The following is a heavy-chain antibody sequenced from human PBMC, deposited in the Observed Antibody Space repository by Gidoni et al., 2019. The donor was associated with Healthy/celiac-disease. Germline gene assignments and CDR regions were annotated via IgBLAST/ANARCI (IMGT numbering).Heavy chain of an antibody. Sequence: QLQLQESGPGLVKPSETLSLTCTVSGDSISSSSYYWGWIRQPPGKGLEWIGSIYYSGSTYYNPSLKSRVTISVDTSKNQFSLKLSSVTAADTAVYYCARRCGTCYSGFLQLSHYTFDFWGQGTLVTVSS. V-gene: IGHV4-39*01. CDR2: IYYSGST. CDR3: ARRCGTCYSGFLQLSHYTFDF. D-gene: IGHD2-15*01. J-gene: IGHJ4*02. CDR1: GDSISSSSYY.